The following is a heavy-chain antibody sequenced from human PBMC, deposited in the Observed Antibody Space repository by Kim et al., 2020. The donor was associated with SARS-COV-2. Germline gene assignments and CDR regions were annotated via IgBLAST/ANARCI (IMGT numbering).Heavy chain of an antibody. J-gene: IGHJ4*02. V-gene: IGHV7-4-1*02. CDR3: VRAGHADY. Sequence: ASVKVSCKASGYTFNIHHINWVRQAPGQGLEWMGRINTNTGKPTYAQGFTGRFVFSLDTSVSTAYLQISSLKAEDTAVYYCVRAGHADYWGQGSLVTVSS. CDR1: GYTFNIHH. D-gene: IGHD6-19*01. CDR2: INTNTGKP.